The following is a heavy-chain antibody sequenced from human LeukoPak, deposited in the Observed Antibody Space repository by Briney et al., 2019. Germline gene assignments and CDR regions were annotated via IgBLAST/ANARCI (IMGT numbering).Heavy chain of an antibody. CDR2: IYTGGST. CDR1: GFTVSSNY. J-gene: IGHJ4*02. CDR3: ARPSRVHSRGWFSFDY. D-gene: IGHD6-19*01. V-gene: IGHV3-53*01. Sequence: PGGSLRLSCAASGFTVSSNYMSWVRQAPGKGLEWVSVIYTGGSTYYADSVKGRFTISRDSSKHTLYLQMNSLRAEDTAVYYCARPSRVHSRGWFSFDYWGQGTLVTVSS.